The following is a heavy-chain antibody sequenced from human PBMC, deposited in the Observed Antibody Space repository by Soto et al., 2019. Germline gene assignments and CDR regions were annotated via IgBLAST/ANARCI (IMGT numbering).Heavy chain of an antibody. J-gene: IGHJ4*02. CDR3: AKKGYCSGDSCYGFDY. V-gene: IGHV3-23*01. Sequence: EVQLLESGGGLVQPGGSLRLSCAASGFTLSGYAMSWVRQAPGKGLEWVSAIGGSGGGTYYADSVKGRFTVSRDNSKNTLYLQMNSLSAEDTAIYYCAKKGYCSGDSCYGFDYWGQGTLVTVSS. CDR1: GFTLSGYA. CDR2: IGGSGGGT. D-gene: IGHD2-15*01.